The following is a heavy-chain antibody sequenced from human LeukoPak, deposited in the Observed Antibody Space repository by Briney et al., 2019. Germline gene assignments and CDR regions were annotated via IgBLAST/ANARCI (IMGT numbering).Heavy chain of an antibody. Sequence: PSETLSLTCTVSGDSISSGDYYWSWIRQPAGKGLEWIGRISSSGSTNYSPSLKSRVTISVDTSKNQSSLKLSSVTAADTAVYFCARGPYSYDSSGAFDIWGQGTMVTVSS. D-gene: IGHD3-22*01. CDR2: ISSSGST. V-gene: IGHV4-61*02. CDR3: ARGPYSYDSSGAFDI. J-gene: IGHJ3*02. CDR1: GDSISSGDYY.